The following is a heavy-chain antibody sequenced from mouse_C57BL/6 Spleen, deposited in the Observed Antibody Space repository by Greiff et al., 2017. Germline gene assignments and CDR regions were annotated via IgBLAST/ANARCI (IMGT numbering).Heavy chain of an antibody. J-gene: IGHJ1*03. CDR1: GYTSTDYE. CDR3: TRRTGTEDFDV. CDR2: IDPETGGT. V-gene: IGHV1-15*01. D-gene: IGHD4-1*01. Sequence: QVQLKESGAELVRPGASVTLSCKASGYTSTDYEMHWVKQTPVHGLEWIGAIDPETGGTAYNQKFKGKAILTADKSSSTAYMELRSLTSEDSAVYYCTRRTGTEDFDVWGTGTTVTVSS.